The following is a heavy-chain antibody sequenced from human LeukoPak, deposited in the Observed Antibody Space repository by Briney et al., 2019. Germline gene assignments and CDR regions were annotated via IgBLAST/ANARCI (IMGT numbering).Heavy chain of an antibody. D-gene: IGHD6-19*01. V-gene: IGHV7-4-1*02. J-gene: IGHJ4*02. CDR2: IDTNTGNP. Sequence: ASVKVSCKASGYTFPTYNMNWLRQAPGQGLEWMGWIDTNTGNPTYAQGFTGRFVFSLDTSVSTAYLQISSLKAEDTAVYYCMREGLAGGDYWGQGTLVTVSS. CDR1: GYTFPTYN. CDR3: MREGLAGGDY.